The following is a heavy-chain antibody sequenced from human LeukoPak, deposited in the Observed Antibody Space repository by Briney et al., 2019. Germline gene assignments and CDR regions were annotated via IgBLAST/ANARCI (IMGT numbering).Heavy chain of an antibody. CDR2: ISIYNGNT. D-gene: IGHD3-3*01. CDR3: ARITYDFWSGYYMPDDP. Sequence: ASVKVSCKASGYTFTNYGISWVRQAPGQGLEWMGWISIYNGNTDYAQKLRGRVTMTTDTSTSTAYMVLRSLRSDDTAVYYCARITYDFWSGYYMPDDPWGQGTLVTVSS. CDR1: GYTFTNYG. V-gene: IGHV1-18*01. J-gene: IGHJ5*02.